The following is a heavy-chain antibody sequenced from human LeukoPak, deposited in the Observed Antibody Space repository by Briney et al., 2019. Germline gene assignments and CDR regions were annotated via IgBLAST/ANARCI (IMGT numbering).Heavy chain of an antibody. CDR2: IGATGDT. Sequence: GGSLRLSCVASGLTFSSYDMHWIRQAPGKGLEWVSSIGATGDTYYTGSVKGRFTISRENAKKSVYLQMSSLSAGDTAVYFCVLGAYWNDDKNAFHIWGPGTMVTVSS. CDR1: GLTFSSYD. D-gene: IGHD1-1*01. J-gene: IGHJ3*02. V-gene: IGHV3-13*01. CDR3: VLGAYWNDDKNAFHI.